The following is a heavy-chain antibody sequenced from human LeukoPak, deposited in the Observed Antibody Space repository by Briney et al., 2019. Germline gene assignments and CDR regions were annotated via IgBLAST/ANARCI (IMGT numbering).Heavy chain of an antibody. CDR1: GFTVSSNY. Sequence: GGSLTLSCAASGFTVSSNYMSWVRQAPGKGLEWVSVIYSGGSTYYADSVKGRFTISRDNSKNTLYLQMNSLRAEDTAVYYCARYGDYWYYFDYWGQGTLVTVSS. D-gene: IGHD4-17*01. J-gene: IGHJ4*02. CDR2: IYSGGST. CDR3: ARYGDYWYYFDY. V-gene: IGHV3-66*01.